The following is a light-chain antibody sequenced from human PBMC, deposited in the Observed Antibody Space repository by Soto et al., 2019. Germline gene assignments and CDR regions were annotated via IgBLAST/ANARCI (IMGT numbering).Light chain of an antibody. CDR2: DAS. CDR3: QQRSNWLT. Sequence: EIVLTQSPATLSLSPGDRATLSCRASQSISSYLAWYQHKPGQAPRLLIYDASNRATGIPARFSGSGSGTDFTLTITSLEPEDFGVYYCQQRSNWLTFGGGIKVEIK. CDR1: QSISSY. J-gene: IGKJ4*01. V-gene: IGKV3-11*01.